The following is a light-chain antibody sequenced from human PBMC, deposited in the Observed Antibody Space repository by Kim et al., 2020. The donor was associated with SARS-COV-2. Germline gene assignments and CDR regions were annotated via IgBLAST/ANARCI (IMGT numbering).Light chain of an antibody. Sequence: SSELTQDPAVSVALGQTVRITCQGDSLRSYYASWYQQKPGQAPVLVIYGKNNRPSGIPDRFSGSSSGNTASLTITGAQAEDEADYYCKSRDSSGNHLYVF. V-gene: IGLV3-19*01. CDR2: GKN. CDR1: SLRSYY. CDR3: KSRDSSGNHLYV. J-gene: IGLJ1*01.